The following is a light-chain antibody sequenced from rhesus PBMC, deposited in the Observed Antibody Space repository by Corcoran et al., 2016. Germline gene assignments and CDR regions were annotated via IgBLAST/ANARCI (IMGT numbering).Light chain of an antibody. Sequence: DIQMTQSPSSLSASVGDRVTITCRASENVNNYLNWYQQKPGKAPKLLFDKASTLQSGAPSRFSGTGSWTDYTFTISSLQPADVATYYCRHGYGTPFTFGPGTKLDIK. CDR3: RHGYGTPFT. J-gene: IGKJ3*01. V-gene: IGKV1-74*01. CDR1: ENVNNY. CDR2: KAS.